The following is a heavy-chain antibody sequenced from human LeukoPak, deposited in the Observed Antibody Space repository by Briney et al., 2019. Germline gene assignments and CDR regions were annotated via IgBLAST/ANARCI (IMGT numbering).Heavy chain of an antibody. Sequence: PGRSLRLSCAASGFTFSSYGMHWVRQAPGKGLEWVAVISYDGSNKYYADSVKGRFTISRDNSKNTLYLQMNSLRAEDTAVYYCANSPPRGDYVPPLDYWGQGTLVTVSS. J-gene: IGHJ4*02. V-gene: IGHV3-30*18. CDR1: GFTFSSYG. CDR2: ISYDGSNK. D-gene: IGHD4-17*01. CDR3: ANSPPRGDYVPPLDY.